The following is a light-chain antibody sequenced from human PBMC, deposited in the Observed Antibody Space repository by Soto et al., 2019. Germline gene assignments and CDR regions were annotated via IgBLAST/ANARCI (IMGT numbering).Light chain of an antibody. J-gene: IGKJ1*01. V-gene: IGKV1-5*03. CDR3: QQYGSYSRT. Sequence: DIQMTQSPSTLPASVGDRVTITCRASQSISSWLAWYQQKPGKAPKLLLYKASSLESGVPSRFSGSGSGTEFTLTISSLQPEDFATYYCQQYGSYSRTFGQGTKVEIK. CDR2: KAS. CDR1: QSISSW.